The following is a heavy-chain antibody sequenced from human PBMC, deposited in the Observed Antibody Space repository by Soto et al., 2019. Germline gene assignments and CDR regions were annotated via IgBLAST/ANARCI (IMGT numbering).Heavy chain of an antibody. CDR3: AREGVTMVRERDDDAFDI. V-gene: IGHV1-18*01. CDR2: VSAYNGNT. J-gene: IGHJ3*02. Sequence: ASVKVSCKASGYTFTSYGISWVRQAPGQGLEWMGWVSAYNGNTNYAQKLQGRVTMTTDTSTSTAYMELRSLRSDDTAVYYCAREGVTMVRERDDDAFDIWGQGTMVTVSS. D-gene: IGHD3-10*01. CDR1: GYTFTSYG.